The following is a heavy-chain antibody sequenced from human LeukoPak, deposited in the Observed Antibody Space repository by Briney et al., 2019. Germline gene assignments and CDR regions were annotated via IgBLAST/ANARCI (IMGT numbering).Heavy chain of an antibody. CDR2: IYYSGST. D-gene: IGHD5-18*01. J-gene: IGHJ5*02. CDR1: GGSISSSSYY. V-gene: IGHV4-39*01. Sequence: SETLSLTCTVSGGSISSSSYYWGWIRQPPGKGLEWIGSIYYSGSTYYNPSLKSRVTISVDTSKNQFSLKLSSVTAADTAVYYCASQRRRYSYGFGHWFDPWGQGTLVTVSS. CDR3: ASQRRRYSYGFGHWFDP.